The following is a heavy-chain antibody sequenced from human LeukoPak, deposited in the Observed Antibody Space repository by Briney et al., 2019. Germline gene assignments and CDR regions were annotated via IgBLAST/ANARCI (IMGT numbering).Heavy chain of an antibody. V-gene: IGHV4-39*01. D-gene: IGHD3-10*01. CDR1: GDFISSSSYY. CDR3: ARRGRGYYFDY. CDR2: IYYTGAT. Sequence: PSETLSLTCTVSGDFISSSSYYWGWIRQPPGEGLEWIGIIYYTGATYYNPSLKSRVTISVDTSKNQFSLKLSSVTAADTAVYYCARRGRGYYFDYWGQGTLVTVSS. J-gene: IGHJ4*02.